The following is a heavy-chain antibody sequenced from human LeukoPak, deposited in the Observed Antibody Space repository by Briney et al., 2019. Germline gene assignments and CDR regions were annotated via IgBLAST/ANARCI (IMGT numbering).Heavy chain of an antibody. CDR1: GGTFSSYA. V-gene: IGHV1-69*05. D-gene: IGHD2-2*01. J-gene: IGHJ1*01. CDR2: IIPIFGTA. Sequence: SVKVSCKASGGTFSSYAISWVRQAPGQGLEWMGGIIPIFGTANYAQKFQGRVTITTDESTSTAYMELSSLRSEDTAVYYCARYCSSTSCQSRVFQHWGQGTLATVSS. CDR3: ARYCSSTSCQSRVFQH.